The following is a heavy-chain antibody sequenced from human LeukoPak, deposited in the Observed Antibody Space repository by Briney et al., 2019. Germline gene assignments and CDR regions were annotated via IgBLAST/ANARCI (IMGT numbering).Heavy chain of an antibody. CDR1: GYTFTSYG. D-gene: IGHD1-26*01. Sequence: RASVKVSCKASGYTFTSYGISWVRQAPGQGLEWMGIINPSGGRTNYAQKFQGRVIMTRDTSTSTVYMELSSLRSEDTAMYYCARDSGIMGTTLPAYYFDYWGQGTLVTVSS. J-gene: IGHJ4*02. CDR2: INPSGGRT. CDR3: ARDSGIMGTTLPAYYFDY. V-gene: IGHV1-46*01.